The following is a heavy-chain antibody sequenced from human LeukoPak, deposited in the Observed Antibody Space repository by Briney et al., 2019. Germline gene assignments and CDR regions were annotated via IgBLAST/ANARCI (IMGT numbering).Heavy chain of an antibody. D-gene: IGHD5-18*01. CDR2: INPNSGGT. CDR1: GYTFTGYY. Sequence: GASVKVSCKASGYTFTGYYMHWVRQAPGQGLEWMGWINPNSGGTNYAQKFQGRVTMTRDTSTSTAYMELSRLRSDDTAVYYCARASGYSYGFWYFDYWGQGTLVTVSS. V-gene: IGHV1-2*02. J-gene: IGHJ4*02. CDR3: ARASGYSYGFWYFDY.